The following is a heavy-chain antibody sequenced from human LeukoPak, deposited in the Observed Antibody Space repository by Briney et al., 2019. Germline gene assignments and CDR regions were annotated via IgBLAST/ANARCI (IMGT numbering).Heavy chain of an antibody. V-gene: IGHV4-30-4*08. CDR2: IDYSGST. CDR3: ARGLFGYCSSTSCYRWFYP. D-gene: IGHD2-2*03. Sequence: SLTCTVSGGSIGSGDYYWRWIRQPPGKGLEWVGYIDYSGSTNYNPSLKSRITISVNTSKSQFSLKLSSVTAADTAVYYCARGLFGYCSSTSCYRWFYPWGQGTLVTVSS. J-gene: IGHJ5*02. CDR1: GGSIGSGDYY.